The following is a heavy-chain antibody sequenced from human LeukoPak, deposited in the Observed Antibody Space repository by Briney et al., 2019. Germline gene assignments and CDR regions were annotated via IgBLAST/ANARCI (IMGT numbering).Heavy chain of an antibody. Sequence: ASVKVSCKASGYTFTSHDINWVRQATGQGLEWMGWMNPNSGNTGYAQKFQGRVTMTRNTSISTAYMELSSLRSEDTAVYYCAKGRPCYYDSSGYYYKDYWGQGTLVTVSS. V-gene: IGHV1-8*01. D-gene: IGHD3-22*01. CDR3: AKGRPCYYDSSGYYYKDY. CDR2: MNPNSGNT. J-gene: IGHJ4*02. CDR1: GYTFTSHD.